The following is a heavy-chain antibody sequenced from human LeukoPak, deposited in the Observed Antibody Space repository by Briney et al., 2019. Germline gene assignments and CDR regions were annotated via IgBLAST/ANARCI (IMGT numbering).Heavy chain of an antibody. CDR3: AREASGYSYGYGDY. J-gene: IGHJ4*02. Sequence: NPSETLSLTCTVSGGSINSYYWNWIRQPAGKGLEWIGRIYSSGSTDYNPSLKSRVTMSVDTSKNQFSLRLSSVTAADTAVYYCAREASGYSYGYGDYWGQGTQVTVSS. V-gene: IGHV4-4*07. CDR1: GGSINSYY. D-gene: IGHD5-18*01. CDR2: IYSSGST.